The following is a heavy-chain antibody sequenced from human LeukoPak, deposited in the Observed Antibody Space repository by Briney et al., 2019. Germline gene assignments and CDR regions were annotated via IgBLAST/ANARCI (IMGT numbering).Heavy chain of an antibody. CDR2: ISSSSSYI. CDR1: GFTFSSYS. V-gene: IGHV3-21*01. D-gene: IGHD3-9*01. J-gene: IGHJ6*03. CDR3: ARDHFYWYYMDV. Sequence: RGSLRLSCAASGFTFSSYSMNWVCQAPGKGLEWVSSISSSSSYIYYADSVKGRFTISRDNAKNSLYLQMNSLRAEDTAVYYCARDHFYWYYMDVWGKGTTVTVSS.